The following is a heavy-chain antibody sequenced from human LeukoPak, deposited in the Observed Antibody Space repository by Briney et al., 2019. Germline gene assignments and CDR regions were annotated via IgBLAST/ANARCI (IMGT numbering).Heavy chain of an antibody. J-gene: IGHJ4*02. CDR1: GFTFRDYG. V-gene: IGHV3-30*03. D-gene: IGHD5-24*01. Sequence: QPGGSLRLSCAASGFTFRDYGMYWVRQAPGKGLEWVALISYDGSNKYYADSVKGRFTISKDNSKNTLYLQMNSLRAEDTAVYYCATWRGATFYYFDYWGQGALVTVSS. CDR2: ISYDGSNK. CDR3: ATWRGATFYYFDY.